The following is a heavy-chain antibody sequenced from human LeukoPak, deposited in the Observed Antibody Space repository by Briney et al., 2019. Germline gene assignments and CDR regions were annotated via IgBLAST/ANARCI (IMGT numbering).Heavy chain of an antibody. CDR2: INHSGIT. CDR1: GGSFSGYY. CDR3: VRGGYCTAFSCDYYYGMDV. Sequence: SETLSLTCAVYGGSFSGYYWSWVRQSPNKGLEWIGEINHSGITTYNPSLKSRVTMSVDTSKNQFSLKLTSVTAADTAVYYCVRGGYCTAFSCDYYYGMDVWGQGTTVTVSS. D-gene: IGHD2-8*02. J-gene: IGHJ6*02. V-gene: IGHV4-34*01.